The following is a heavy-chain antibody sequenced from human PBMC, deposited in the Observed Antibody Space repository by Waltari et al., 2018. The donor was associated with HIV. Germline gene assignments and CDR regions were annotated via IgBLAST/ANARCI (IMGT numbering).Heavy chain of an antibody. Sequence: EVLLVQSGGDLVQPGGSLRLSCAASGFTFSSYWMPWVRQAQGKGLEGVATKNQDGSEKYYLDSWKGLFTSSRDNTWISLYLQMNSRGADDTAVYYCARDHEVGSWTYFNSHWGQGALVTVSS. CDR3: ARDHEVGSWTYFNSH. CDR2: KNQDGSEK. D-gene: IGHD3-10*01. V-gene: IGHV3-7*01. CDR1: GFTFSSYW. J-gene: IGHJ4*02.